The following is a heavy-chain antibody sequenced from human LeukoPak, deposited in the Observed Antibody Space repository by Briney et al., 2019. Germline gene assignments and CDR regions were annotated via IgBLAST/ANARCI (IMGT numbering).Heavy chain of an antibody. Sequence: ASVKVSCKVSGYTLTELSMHWVRQAPGKGLEWMGGFDPEDGETIYAQKFQGRATMTEDTSTDTAYMELSSLRSEDTAVYYCATLASGLVIRSDAFDIWGQGTMVTVSS. D-gene: IGHD1-14*01. CDR1: GYTLTELS. CDR2: FDPEDGET. CDR3: ATLASGLVIRSDAFDI. J-gene: IGHJ3*02. V-gene: IGHV1-24*01.